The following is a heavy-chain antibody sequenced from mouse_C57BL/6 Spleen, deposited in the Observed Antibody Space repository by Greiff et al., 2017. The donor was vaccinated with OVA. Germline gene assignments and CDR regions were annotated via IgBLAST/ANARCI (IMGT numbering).Heavy chain of an antibody. D-gene: IGHD1-1*01. V-gene: IGHV1-53*01. CDR3: ARAPLYYYGSSNWYFDV. Sequence: QVQLQQSGTELVKPGASVKLSCKASGYTFTSYWMHWVKQRPGQGLEWIGNINPSNGGTNYNEKFKSKATLTVDKSSSTAYMQLSSLTSEDSAVYYCARAPLYYYGSSNWYFDVWGTGTTVTVSS. CDR1: GYTFTSYW. CDR2: INPSNGGT. J-gene: IGHJ1*03.